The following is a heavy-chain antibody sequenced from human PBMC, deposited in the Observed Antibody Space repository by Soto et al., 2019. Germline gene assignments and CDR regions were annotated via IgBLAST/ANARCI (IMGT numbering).Heavy chain of an antibody. Sequence: EVQLVESAGGLVKPGGSLSLSCVASGFFFNEAWWTWVRQAPGQGLEWVGRIKTSAGGGATNYAAPVQGRFTISRDDSKNTLYLHMNSLRTEDTAIYYCTTGSVEGIWGQGTTVIVSS. CDR3: TTGSVEGI. CDR2: IKTSAGGGAT. CDR1: GFFFNEAW. D-gene: IGHD2-15*01. V-gene: IGHV3-15*06. J-gene: IGHJ6*02.